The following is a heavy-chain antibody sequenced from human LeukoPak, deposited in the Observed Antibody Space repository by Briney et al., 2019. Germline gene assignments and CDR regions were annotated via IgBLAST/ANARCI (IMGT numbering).Heavy chain of an antibody. CDR2: TYQRSKWYN. V-gene: IGHV6-1*01. D-gene: IGHD6-19*01. CDR1: GDSVSINSAA. CDR3: ARSPSPYSSGWYFDY. J-gene: IGHJ4*02. Sequence: TSQTLSLTCAISGDSVSINSAAWNWIRQSPSRGLEWLVRTYQRSKWYNDYAVSVKSRITINPDISKNQFSLQLNSVTPEDTAVYYCARSPSPYSSGWYFDYWGQGTLVTVSS.